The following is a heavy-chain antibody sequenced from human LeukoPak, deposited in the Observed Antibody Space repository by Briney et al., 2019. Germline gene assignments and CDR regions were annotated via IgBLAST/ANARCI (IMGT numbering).Heavy chain of an antibody. D-gene: IGHD4-17*01. Sequence: SGGSLRLSCAASGFTFNTYTMNWVRQAPGKGLEWVSSISSSSSYIYYADSVKGRFTISRDNAKNSLYLQMNSLRAEDTAVYYCARDHYGDYDAFDIWGQGTMVTVSS. CDR2: ISSSSSYI. CDR3: ARDHYGDYDAFDI. CDR1: GFTFNTYT. J-gene: IGHJ3*02. V-gene: IGHV3-21*01.